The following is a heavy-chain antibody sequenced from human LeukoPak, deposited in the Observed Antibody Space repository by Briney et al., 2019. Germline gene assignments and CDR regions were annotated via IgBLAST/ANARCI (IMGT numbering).Heavy chain of an antibody. D-gene: IGHD3-16*02. CDR2: INHSGST. CDR1: GGSFSGYY. CDR3: ARGLGVWGSYRYQYYFDY. Sequence: SETLSLTCAVYGGSFSGYYWSWIRQPPGKGLEWIGEINHSGSTNYNPSLKSRVTISVDTSKNQFSLKLSSVTAADTAVYYCARGLGVWGSYRYQYYFDYWGQGTLVTVSS. J-gene: IGHJ4*02. V-gene: IGHV4-34*01.